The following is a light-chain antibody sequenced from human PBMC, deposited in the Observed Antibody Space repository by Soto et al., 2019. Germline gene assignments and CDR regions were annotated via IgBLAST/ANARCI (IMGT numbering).Light chain of an antibody. CDR3: QTWGTGTVL. CDR2: VNSDGSH. V-gene: IGLV4-69*01. CDR1: SGHSNYA. Sequence: QPVLTQSPSASASLGASVKLTCSLSSGHSNYAIAWHQQQPEKGPRYLMKVNSDGSHSKGDGIPDRFSGSSSGAERYLTISSLQSEDEADYYCQTWGTGTVLFGGGTKLTVL. J-gene: IGLJ2*01.